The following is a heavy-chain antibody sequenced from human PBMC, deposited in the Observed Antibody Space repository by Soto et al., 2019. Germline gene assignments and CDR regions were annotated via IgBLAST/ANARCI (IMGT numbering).Heavy chain of an antibody. J-gene: IGHJ4*02. CDR1: GFTFDDYA. Sequence: EVQLVESGGGLVQPGRSLRLSCAASGFTFDDYAMHWVRQAPGKGLEWVSGISWNSGSIGYADSVKGRITISRDNAKNSLYLQMNSLRAEDTALYYCAKDIGSSSWSTPFDYWGQGTLVTVSS. CDR3: AKDIGSSSWSTPFDY. CDR2: ISWNSGSI. D-gene: IGHD6-13*01. V-gene: IGHV3-9*01.